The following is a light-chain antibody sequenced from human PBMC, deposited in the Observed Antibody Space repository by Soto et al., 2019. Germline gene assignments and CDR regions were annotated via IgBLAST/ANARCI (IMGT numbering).Light chain of an antibody. J-gene: IGLJ7*01. CDR2: DVT. V-gene: IGLV2-14*01. Sequence: QSVLTQPASVSGSPGQSITISCTGTSSDVGRYNYVSWFQQHPGKAPKLIIYDVTNRPSGVSDRFSGSKSGKTASLTISGLQAEDEADYYCSSYTASNTGVFGGGTQLTVL. CDR3: SSYTASNTGV. CDR1: SSDVGRYNY.